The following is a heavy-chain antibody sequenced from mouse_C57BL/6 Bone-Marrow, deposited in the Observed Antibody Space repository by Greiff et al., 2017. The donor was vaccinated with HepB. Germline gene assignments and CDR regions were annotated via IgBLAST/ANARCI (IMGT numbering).Heavy chain of an antibody. Sequence: QVQLQQSDAELVKPGASVKMSCKASGYTFTSYTMHWVKQRPGQGLEWIGYINPSSGYTKYNQKFKDKAILTADKSSSTAYMQLSSLTSEDSAVYYCAFYDYDYFDYWGQGTTLTVSS. V-gene: IGHV1-4*01. CDR1: GYTFTSYT. J-gene: IGHJ2*01. D-gene: IGHD2-4*01. CDR2: INPSSGYT. CDR3: AFYDYDYFDY.